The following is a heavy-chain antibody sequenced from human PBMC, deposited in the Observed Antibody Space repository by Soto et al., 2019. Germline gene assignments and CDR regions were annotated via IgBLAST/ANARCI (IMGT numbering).Heavy chain of an antibody. CDR1: GGYISTYY. CDR3: ARARGSYYNFDY. Sequence: PSETLSLTCTVSGGYISTYYWSWIRQPPGKGLEWIGYIYYSGSTNYNPSLNSRVTISVDTSKNQFSLKLNSVTAADTALFYCARARGSYYNFDYWGQGTLVTVSS. V-gene: IGHV4-59*01. D-gene: IGHD3-10*01. J-gene: IGHJ4*02. CDR2: IYYSGST.